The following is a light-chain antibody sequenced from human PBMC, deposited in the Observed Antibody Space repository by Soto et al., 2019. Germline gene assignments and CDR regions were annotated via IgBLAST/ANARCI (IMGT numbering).Light chain of an antibody. CDR2: GAS. Sequence: EIVLPQSPGTLSLSPGESSTLSCRASQSVSSSYLAWYQQKPGQAPRLLIYGASSRATGIPDRFSGSGSGTDFTLTISRLEPEDFAVYYCKQYGSSPKVGKGKRLEIK. J-gene: IGKJ5*01. CDR3: KQYGSSPK. V-gene: IGKV3-20*01. CDR1: QSVSSSY.